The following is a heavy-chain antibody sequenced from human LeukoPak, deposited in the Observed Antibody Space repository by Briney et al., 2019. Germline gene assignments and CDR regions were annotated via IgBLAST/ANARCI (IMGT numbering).Heavy chain of an antibody. J-gene: IGHJ5*02. V-gene: IGHV3-23*01. CDR2: GSGGST. Sequence: GGSLRLSCAASGFTFSSYAMSWVRQAPEEGLEWVSSGSGGSTYYADSVKGRFTISRDNSMNTLYLQMNSLRAEDTAVYYCAKCITVAGTSENNWFDPWGQGTLVTVSS. CDR1: GFTFSSYA. D-gene: IGHD6-19*01. CDR3: AKCITVAGTSENNWFDP.